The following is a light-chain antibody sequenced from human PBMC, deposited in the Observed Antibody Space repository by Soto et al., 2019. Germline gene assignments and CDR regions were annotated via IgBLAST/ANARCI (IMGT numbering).Light chain of an antibody. V-gene: IGKV1-5*03. J-gene: IGKJ1*01. CDR2: KTS. CDR1: QSIGDW. Sequence: DVQMTQSPSTLSASVGDRVTITCRASQSIGDWLAWFQQKPGRAPKLLIYKTSSLESGVPSTFSGSASGTAFSLSIGSLQPDDFATYYCQQYYDYSWTFGQGTKVDIK. CDR3: QQYYDYSWT.